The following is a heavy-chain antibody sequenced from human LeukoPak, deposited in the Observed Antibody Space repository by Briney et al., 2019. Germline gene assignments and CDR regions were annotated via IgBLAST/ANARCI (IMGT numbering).Heavy chain of an antibody. CDR1: VDSISSYY. Sequence: SSETLSLTCSVSVDSISSYYWSWIRQPAGKGLEWIGRIYTTGSTNYNPSLKSRVTMSVDTSKNQFSLKLCSVTAAETAVYYCARGIAAAAKQGGFDFWGQGTLVTVSS. D-gene: IGHD6-13*01. CDR3: ARGIAAAAKQGGFDF. V-gene: IGHV4-4*07. CDR2: IYTTGST. J-gene: IGHJ4*02.